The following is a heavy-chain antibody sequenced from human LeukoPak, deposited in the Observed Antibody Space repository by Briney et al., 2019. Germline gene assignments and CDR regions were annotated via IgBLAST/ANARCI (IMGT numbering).Heavy chain of an antibody. V-gene: IGHV1-2*02. CDR1: GYTFTGYY. Sequence: ASVKVSCKASGYTFTGYYMHWVRQAPGQGLEWMGWINPNSGGTNYAQKFQGRVTVTWDTSISAAYLDLDRLSSEDTAVYYCARGFYESSGRFDPWGQGTLVTVSS. D-gene: IGHD3-22*01. CDR2: INPNSGGT. CDR3: ARGFYESSGRFDP. J-gene: IGHJ5*02.